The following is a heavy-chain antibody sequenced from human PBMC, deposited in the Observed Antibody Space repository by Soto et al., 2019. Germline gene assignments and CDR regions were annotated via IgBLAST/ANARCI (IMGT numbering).Heavy chain of an antibody. D-gene: IGHD3-22*01. CDR1: GFTFSDYY. CDR2: ISSSDTII. Sequence: VGSLRLSCAASGFTFSDYYMSWIRQAPGKGLEWVSYISSSDTIISYADSVKGRFTISRDNAKNSLYLQMNSLRAEDTAVYYCARDLGYYDSSGYFDYWGQGTLVTSPQ. CDR3: ARDLGYYDSSGYFDY. V-gene: IGHV3-11*01. J-gene: IGHJ4*02.